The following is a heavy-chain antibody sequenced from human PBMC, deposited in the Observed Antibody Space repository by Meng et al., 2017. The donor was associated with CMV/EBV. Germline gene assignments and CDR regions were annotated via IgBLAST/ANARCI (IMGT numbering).Heavy chain of an antibody. CDR1: GFTFSSYS. Sequence: GGSLRLSCAASGFTFSSYSMNWVRQAPGKGLEWVSSISSSSSYIYYADSVKGRFTISRDNAKNSLYLQMNSLRAEDTAVYYCATDPTYYDFWSSHFIDYWGQGTLVTVSS. CDR2: ISSSSSYI. J-gene: IGHJ4*02. D-gene: IGHD3-3*01. CDR3: ATDPTYYDFWSSHFIDY. V-gene: IGHV3-21*01.